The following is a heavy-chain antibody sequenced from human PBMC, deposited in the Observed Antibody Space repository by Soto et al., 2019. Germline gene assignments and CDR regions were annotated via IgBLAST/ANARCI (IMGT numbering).Heavy chain of an antibody. CDR3: AKDRLYGPFEF. J-gene: IGHJ4*02. V-gene: IGHV3-23*01. CDR2: ISGSSMNT. D-gene: IGHD3-10*01. CDR1: GFTFSTYA. Sequence: GGSLRLSCEASGFTFSTYAMSWVRQAPGKGLEWVSTISGSSMNTYDADSVKGRFTISRDNSKNTLYLQMNSLRDDDTAVYYCAKDRLYGPFEFWGQGTLVTVSS.